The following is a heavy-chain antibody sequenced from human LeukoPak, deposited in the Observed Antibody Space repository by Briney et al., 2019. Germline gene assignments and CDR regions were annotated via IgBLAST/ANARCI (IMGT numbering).Heavy chain of an antibody. CDR3: ARDSAGSGSYVGYFEY. J-gene: IGHJ4*02. D-gene: IGHD3-10*01. Sequence: GGSLRLSCAASGFTFSSYAMSWVRQAPGKGLEWVSAISGSGGSTYYADSVKGRFTISRDNSKNTLYLQMNSLRAEDTAVYYCARDSAGSGSYVGYFEYWGQGTLVTVSS. CDR1: GFTFSSYA. CDR2: ISGSGGST. V-gene: IGHV3-23*01.